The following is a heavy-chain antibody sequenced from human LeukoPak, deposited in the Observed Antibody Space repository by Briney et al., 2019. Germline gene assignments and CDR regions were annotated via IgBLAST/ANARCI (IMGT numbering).Heavy chain of an antibody. V-gene: IGHV4-39*01. CDR3: ARNPPATAEFYFDY. D-gene: IGHD1-14*01. CDR1: DGSISSGYYY. Sequence: SETLSLTCSVSDGSISSGYYYWGWIRQPPGKGLEWIGSIYYSGSTYYNPSLKSRVTISIDTSKNQFSLRLSSVTAADTAVYYCARNPPATAEFYFDYWGQGTLVTVSS. CDR2: IYYSGST. J-gene: IGHJ4*02.